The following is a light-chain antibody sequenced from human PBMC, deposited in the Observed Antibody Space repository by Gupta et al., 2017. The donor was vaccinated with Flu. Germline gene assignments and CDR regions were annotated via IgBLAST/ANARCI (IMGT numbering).Light chain of an antibody. CDR2: DVI. J-gene: IGLJ2*01. Sequence: QSDLTQPRSVSGSPGEYVTISCTGTSSDVGGYNYVSWYQQHPGKAPKLMIYDVIKRPSGVPDRFSGSKSGNTASLTISGLQAEDEADYYCCSYAGSYTFVVFGGGTKLTVL. CDR3: CSYAGSYTFVV. V-gene: IGLV2-11*01. CDR1: SSDVGGYNY.